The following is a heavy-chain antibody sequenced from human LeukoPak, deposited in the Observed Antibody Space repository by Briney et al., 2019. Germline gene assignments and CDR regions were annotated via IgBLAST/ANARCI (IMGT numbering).Heavy chain of an antibody. D-gene: IGHD3-9*01. J-gene: IGHJ4*02. CDR1: GFTFSNYA. CDR2: IPGSGGNT. V-gene: IGHV3-23*01. Sequence: GGSLRLSCAASGFTFSNYAMSWVRQAAGKGLGGVSAIPGSGGNTYYADSVKGRFTISRDNSKNTVFLQMNSLRAEDTAVYYCAKWGDYDVLTRYYVSDYWGQGTLVTVSS. CDR3: AKWGDYDVLTRYYVSDY.